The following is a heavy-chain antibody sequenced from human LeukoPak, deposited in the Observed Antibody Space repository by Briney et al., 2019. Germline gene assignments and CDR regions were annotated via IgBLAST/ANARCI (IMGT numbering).Heavy chain of an antibody. CDR3: ARVAAGTPRPRLYYDY. CDR1: GFTFSSYS. V-gene: IGHV3-21*01. Sequence: GGSLRLSCAASGFTFSSYSMNWVRQAPGKGLEWVSSISSSSSYIYYADSVKGRFTISRDNAKNSLYLQMNSLRAEDTAVYYCARVAAGTPRPRLYYDYWGQGTLVTVSS. D-gene: IGHD6-19*01. J-gene: IGHJ4*02. CDR2: ISSSSSYI.